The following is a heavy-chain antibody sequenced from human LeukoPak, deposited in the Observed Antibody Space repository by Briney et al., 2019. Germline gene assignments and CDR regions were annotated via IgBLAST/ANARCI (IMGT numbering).Heavy chain of an antibody. Sequence: PGGSLRLSCAASGFTVGNAWMSWVRQAPGKWLEWVGRVKSKSSGGTSDYAAVVKGRSTISRDDSENTLYLQMNSLKTEDTGVYYCAASTVSGGFDIWGQGTMVTVSS. J-gene: IGHJ3*02. CDR2: VKSKSSGGTS. CDR1: GFTVGNAW. V-gene: IGHV3-15*05. D-gene: IGHD1-14*01. CDR3: AASTVSGGFDI.